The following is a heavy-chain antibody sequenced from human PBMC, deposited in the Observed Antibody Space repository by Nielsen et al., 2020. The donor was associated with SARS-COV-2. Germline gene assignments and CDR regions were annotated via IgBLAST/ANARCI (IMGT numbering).Heavy chain of an antibody. D-gene: IGHD3-9*01. V-gene: IGHV7-4-1*02. J-gene: IGHJ5*02. CDR3: ARGPETYYDILTENWFDP. Sequence: WVRQAPGQGLEWMGWINTNTGNPTYAQGFTGRFVFSLDTSVSKAYLQISSLKAEDTAVYYCARGPETYYDILTENWFDPWGQGTLVTVSS. CDR2: INTNTGNP.